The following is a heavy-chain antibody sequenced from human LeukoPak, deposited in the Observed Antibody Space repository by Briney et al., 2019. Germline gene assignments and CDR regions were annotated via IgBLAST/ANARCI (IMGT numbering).Heavy chain of an antibody. V-gene: IGHV3-13*01. CDR2: IGTVGDT. CDR3: ARGRPYYYYYMDV. CDR1: GFTFSSYD. Sequence: GGSLRLSCAASGFTFSSYDMHWVRQATGKGLEWVSAIGTVGDTYYPGSVKGRFTISRENAKNSLYLQMNSLRAGDTAVYYCARGRPYYYYYMDVWGKGTTVTVSS. J-gene: IGHJ6*03.